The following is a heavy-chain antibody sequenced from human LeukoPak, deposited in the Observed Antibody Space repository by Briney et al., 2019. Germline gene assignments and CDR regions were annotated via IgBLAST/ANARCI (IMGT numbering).Heavy chain of an antibody. CDR3: AREAHSSSWNSIDY. CDR2: INHSGST. V-gene: IGHV4-34*01. D-gene: IGHD6-13*01. CDR1: GGSFSGYY. Sequence: SETLSLTCAVYGGSFSGYYWSWIRQPPGKGLEWIGEINHSGSTNYNPSLKSRVTISVDTSKNQLSLKLSSVTAADTAVYYCAREAHSSSWNSIDYWGQGTLVTVSS. J-gene: IGHJ4*02.